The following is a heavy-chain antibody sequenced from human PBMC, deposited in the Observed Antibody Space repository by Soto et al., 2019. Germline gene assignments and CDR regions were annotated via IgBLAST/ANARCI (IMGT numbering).Heavy chain of an antibody. CDR1: GGSITSYY. Sequence: SETLSLTCSVSGGSITSYYWSWIRQPPGEGLEWIGYMYHRGSTNYNPSLKSRVAISIDTSKNQFSLKLSSVTSADTAVYYCAILDAGFWYFNSWGQGTLVTVSS. V-gene: IGHV4-59*01. CDR3: AILDAGFWYFNS. D-gene: IGHD5-18*01. J-gene: IGHJ4*02. CDR2: MYHRGST.